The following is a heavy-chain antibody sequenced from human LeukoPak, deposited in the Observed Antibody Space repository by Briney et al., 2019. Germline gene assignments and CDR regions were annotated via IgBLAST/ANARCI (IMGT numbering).Heavy chain of an antibody. CDR3: ARYGFGDPGSFDP. J-gene: IGHJ5*02. V-gene: IGHV4-4*02. Sequence: PSETLSLTCAVSGGSISSSNWWSWVRPPPGKGLEWIGEIYHSGSTNYNPSLKSRVTISVDKSKNQFSLKLSSVTAADTAVYYCARYGFGDPGSFDPWGQGTLVTVSS. D-gene: IGHD3-10*01. CDR2: IYHSGST. CDR1: GGSISSSNW.